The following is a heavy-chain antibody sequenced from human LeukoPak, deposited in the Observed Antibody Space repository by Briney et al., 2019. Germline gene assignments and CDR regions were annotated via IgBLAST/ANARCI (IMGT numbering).Heavy chain of an antibody. J-gene: IGHJ5*02. Sequence: SQTLSLTCTVSGGSISSSGYYWSWIRLHPGKGLEWIGFIYYSGSTYYNPSLKSRITISLDTSKNQFSLKLSSVTAADTAVYYCARATGGAAAADFDPWGQGTLVTVSS. CDR1: GGSISSSGYY. CDR2: IYYSGST. V-gene: IGHV4-31*03. CDR3: ARATGGAAAADFDP. D-gene: IGHD6-13*01.